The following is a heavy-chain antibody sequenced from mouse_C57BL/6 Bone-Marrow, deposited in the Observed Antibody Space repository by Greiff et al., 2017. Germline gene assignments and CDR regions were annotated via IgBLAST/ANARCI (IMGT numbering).Heavy chain of an antibody. J-gene: IGHJ2*01. CDR2: IDPSDSYT. CDR1: GYTFTSYW. V-gene: IGHV1-69*01. CDR3: ATHYFDY. Sequence: VQLQQPGAELVMPGASVKLSCKASGYTFTSYWMHWVKQRPGQGLEWIGEIDPSDSYTNYNQKFKGKSTLTVDKSSSAAYMQLSSLTSEDSAVYYCATHYFDYWGQGTTLTVSS.